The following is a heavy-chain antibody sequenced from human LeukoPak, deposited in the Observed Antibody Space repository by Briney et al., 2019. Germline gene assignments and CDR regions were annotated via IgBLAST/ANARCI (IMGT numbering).Heavy chain of an antibody. J-gene: IGHJ4*02. Sequence: ASVKVSYKASGYTFTSYGISWVRQAPGQGLEWMGWISAYNGNTNYAQKLQGRVTMTTDTSTSTAYMELRSLRSDDTAVYYCARVAVAGRTNRPFDYWGQGTLVTVSS. V-gene: IGHV1-18*01. D-gene: IGHD6-19*01. CDR2: ISAYNGNT. CDR3: ARVAVAGRTNRPFDY. CDR1: GYTFTSYG.